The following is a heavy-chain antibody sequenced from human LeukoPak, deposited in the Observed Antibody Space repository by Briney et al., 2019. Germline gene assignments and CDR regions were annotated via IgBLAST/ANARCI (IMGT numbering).Heavy chain of an antibody. CDR1: GGSISSGGYS. CDR2: IYTGGNT. Sequence: ETLSLACAVSGGSISSGGYSWTWVRQGPGKGLEWVSLIYTGGNTHYSDSVKGRFTISRDNSKNTLYLQMNSLRAEDTAIYYCARRAGEYSHPYDYWGQGTLVTVSS. D-gene: IGHD2-15*01. J-gene: IGHJ4*02. V-gene: IGHV3-53*01. CDR3: ARRAGEYSHPYDY.